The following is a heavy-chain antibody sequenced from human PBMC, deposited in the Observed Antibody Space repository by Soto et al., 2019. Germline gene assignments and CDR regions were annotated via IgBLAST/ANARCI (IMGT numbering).Heavy chain of an antibody. Sequence: QVQLQESGPGLVKPSETLSLTCTVAGGSLPVHYWNWFRQSPGRGLQWIGYVYYSGATSYNPSLTSRFTITVDTSKNQFALKLRSVTAADTAVYFCARGNDWKSSTFDIWGQGTMVSVSS. CDR1: GGSLPVHY. J-gene: IGHJ3*02. D-gene: IGHD2-21*01. CDR3: ARGNDWKSSTFDI. CDR2: VYYSGAT. V-gene: IGHV4-59*11.